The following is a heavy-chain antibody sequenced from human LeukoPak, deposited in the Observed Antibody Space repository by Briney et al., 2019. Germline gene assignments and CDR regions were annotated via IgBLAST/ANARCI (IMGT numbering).Heavy chain of an antibody. CDR3: ARDKGYCSGGSCYFSYNDY. CDR2: INAGNGNT. V-gene: IGHV1-3*01. D-gene: IGHD2-15*01. Sequence: EASVKVSCKASGYTFTSYAMHWVRQAPGQRLEWMGWINAGNGNTKYSQKFQGRVTITRDTSASTAYMELSSLRSEDTAVYYCARDKGYCSGGSCYFSYNDYWGQGTLVTVSS. CDR1: GYTFTSYA. J-gene: IGHJ4*02.